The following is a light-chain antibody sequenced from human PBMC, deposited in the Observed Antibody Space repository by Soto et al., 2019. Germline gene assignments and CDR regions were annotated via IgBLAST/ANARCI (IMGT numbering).Light chain of an antibody. Sequence: DIQMTQSPSSLSASVGDRVTITCRASQSISSYLNWYQQKPGKAPKLLIYAASSLQSGVPSRFSGSGSATDFTLTISSRQSEDFANYYCQQSYSTPWSLGQGTRWIS. V-gene: IGKV1-39*01. CDR2: AAS. CDR1: QSISSY. J-gene: IGKJ1*01. CDR3: QQSYSTPWS.